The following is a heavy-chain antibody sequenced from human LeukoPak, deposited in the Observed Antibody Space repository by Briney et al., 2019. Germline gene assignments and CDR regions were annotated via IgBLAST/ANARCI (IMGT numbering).Heavy chain of an antibody. CDR1: GGSISSRSYY. CDR3: ARRGDYSSASKGAFDY. D-gene: IGHD6-19*01. Sequence: SETLSLTCTVSGGSISSRSYYWGWLRQPPGKGLEWIGSINYSATTYYNPSLKSRVTISIDTSKNQFSLQLTSVTAADTAVYYCARRGDYSSASKGAFDYWGQGTLVTVSS. CDR2: INYSATT. V-gene: IGHV4-39*01. J-gene: IGHJ4*02.